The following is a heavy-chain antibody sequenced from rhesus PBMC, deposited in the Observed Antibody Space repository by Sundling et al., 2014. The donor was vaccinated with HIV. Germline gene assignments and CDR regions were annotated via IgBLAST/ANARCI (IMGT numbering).Heavy chain of an antibody. CDR2: IYSGGGNT. CDR3: AKEYCSGIYCYAGAFDF. D-gene: IGHD2-27*01. CDR1: GFTFSNFG. J-gene: IGHJ4*01. Sequence: EVQLVETGGGLVQPGGSLKLSCAASGFTFSNFGMSWVRQAPGKGLEWVSTIYSGGGNTYYADSVKGRFTISRDNSKNTLSLEMNSLRPEDTAVYYCAKEYCSGIYCYAGAFDFWGQGVLVTVSS. V-gene: IGHV3S42*01.